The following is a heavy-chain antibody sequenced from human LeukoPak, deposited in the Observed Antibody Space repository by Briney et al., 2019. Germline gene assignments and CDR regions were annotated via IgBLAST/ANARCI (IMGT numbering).Heavy chain of an antibody. CDR1: GGSISSYY. Sequence: PSETLSLTCTVSGGSISSYYWSWIRQPPGKGLEWIGYIYYSGSTNYNPSLKSRVTISVDTSKNQFSLKLSSVTAADTAVYYRAKNIAVAGRYNWFDPWGQGTLVTVSS. D-gene: IGHD6-19*01. CDR2: IYYSGST. CDR3: AKNIAVAGRYNWFDP. V-gene: IGHV4-59*01. J-gene: IGHJ5*02.